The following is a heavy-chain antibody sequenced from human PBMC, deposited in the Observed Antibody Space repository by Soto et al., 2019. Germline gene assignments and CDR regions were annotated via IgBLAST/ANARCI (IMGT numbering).Heavy chain of an antibody. CDR1: GGSISSYY. D-gene: IGHD6-13*01. J-gene: IGHJ4*02. CDR3: AREAGTGLDY. Sequence: QVQLQESGPGLVKPSETLSLTCTVSGGSISSYYWSWIRQPPGKGLEWIGYIYYSGSTNYNPSLKSRVTISVDTSKNQFSLKLSSVTAADTAVYYCAREAGTGLDYWGQGTLVTVSS. V-gene: IGHV4-59*01. CDR2: IYYSGST.